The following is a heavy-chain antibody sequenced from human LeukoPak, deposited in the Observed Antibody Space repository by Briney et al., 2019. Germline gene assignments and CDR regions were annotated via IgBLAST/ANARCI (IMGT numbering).Heavy chain of an antibody. CDR1: GGSISSYY. J-gene: IGHJ4*02. CDR3: ARVYSYGSVGFWDY. V-gene: IGHV4-59*01. CDR2: IYFSGGT. Sequence: PSETLSLTCTVSGGSISSYYWSWIRQPPGKGLEWIGYIYFSGGTNYNPSLKSRVTISVDTSKNQFSLKLSSVTAADTAVYYCARVYSYGSVGFWDYWGQGTLVTVSS. D-gene: IGHD5-18*01.